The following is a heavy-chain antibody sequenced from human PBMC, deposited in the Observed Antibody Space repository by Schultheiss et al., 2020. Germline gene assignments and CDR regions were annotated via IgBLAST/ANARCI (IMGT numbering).Heavy chain of an antibody. CDR2: ISSSGSTI. D-gene: IGHD3-3*01. Sequence: GESLKISCAASGFAFSNAWMNWVRQAPGKGLEWVSYISSSGSTIYYADSVKGRFTISRDNAKNSLYLQMNSLRAEDTAVYYCARVSMYDFWSGYYRDYYYYGMDVWGQGTTVTVSS. J-gene: IGHJ6*02. V-gene: IGHV3-11*04. CDR3: ARVSMYDFWSGYYRDYYYYGMDV. CDR1: GFAFSNAW.